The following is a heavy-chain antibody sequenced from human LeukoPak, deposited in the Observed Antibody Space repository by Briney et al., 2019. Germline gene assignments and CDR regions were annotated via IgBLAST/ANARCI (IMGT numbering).Heavy chain of an antibody. Sequence: GESLKISCKGSGYSFTFYWIAWVRQMPGKGLEWMGIIYPADSDTRYSPSSQGQVTISADKSIATAYLQWSSLEASDTAMYYCGRLQGISSSPFDYWGQGTLVTVSS. V-gene: IGHV5-51*01. J-gene: IGHJ4*02. CDR3: GRLQGISSSPFDY. D-gene: IGHD6-6*01. CDR1: GYSFTFYW. CDR2: IYPADSDT.